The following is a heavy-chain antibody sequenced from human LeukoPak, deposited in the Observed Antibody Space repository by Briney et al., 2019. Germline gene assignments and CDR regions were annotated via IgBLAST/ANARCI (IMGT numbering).Heavy chain of an antibody. D-gene: IGHD3-3*01. Sequence: GSLRLSCAASGFTFSSYAMHWVRQAPGKGLEWVAVISYDGSNKYYADSVKGRFTISRDNSKNTLYLQMNSLRAEDTAVYYCARVAYYDFWSGYPPLDIWGQGTMVTVSS. V-gene: IGHV3-30-3*01. CDR1: GFTFSSYA. CDR2: ISYDGSNK. J-gene: IGHJ3*02. CDR3: ARVAYYDFWSGYPPLDI.